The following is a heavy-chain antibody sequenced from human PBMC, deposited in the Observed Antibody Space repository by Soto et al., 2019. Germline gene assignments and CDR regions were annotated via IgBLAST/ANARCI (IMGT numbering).Heavy chain of an antibody. Sequence: QVQLVESGGGVVQSGTSLRLSCAASGFPFSSYGMHWVRQAPGKGLEWVAQISYAGSNKFYADSVKGRFTISRDNSKNTLYLQMSSLRAEDTAVYYCAGGQYYFDYCGQGTVVSVSS. CDR2: ISYAGSNK. D-gene: IGHD2-15*01. CDR3: AGGQYYFDY. V-gene: IGHV3-30*03. J-gene: IGHJ4*02. CDR1: GFPFSSYG.